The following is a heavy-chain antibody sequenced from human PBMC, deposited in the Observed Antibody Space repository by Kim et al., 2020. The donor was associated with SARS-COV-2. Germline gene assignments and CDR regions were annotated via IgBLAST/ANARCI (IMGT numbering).Heavy chain of an antibody. V-gene: IGHV3-23*01. CDR3: AKDRLPPRYSSGFHFDY. Sequence: VRGRFTISSDNSKNTLYLQMNSLRAEDTAVYYCAKDRLPPRYSSGFHFDYWGQGTLVTVSS. D-gene: IGHD5-18*01. J-gene: IGHJ4*02.